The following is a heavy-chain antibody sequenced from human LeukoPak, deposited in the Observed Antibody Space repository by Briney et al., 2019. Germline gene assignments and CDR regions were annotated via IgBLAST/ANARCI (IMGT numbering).Heavy chain of an antibody. CDR2: IIRSGSNI. CDR1: GFTFSSYR. Sequence: GGSLRLSCAASGFTFSSYRMNWVRQAPGKGLEGVSPIIRSGSNIYYADSVKGRFTISRENAKNSLYLQMNSLRAEDTAVYYCARDCSSTRTGVSILLPRIAFDIWGQGTMVTVSS. J-gene: IGHJ3*02. D-gene: IGHD2-2*01. V-gene: IGHV3-21*01. CDR3: ARDCSSTRTGVSILLPRIAFDI.